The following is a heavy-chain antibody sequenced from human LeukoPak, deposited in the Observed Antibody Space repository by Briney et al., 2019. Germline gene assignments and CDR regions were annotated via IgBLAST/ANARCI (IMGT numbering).Heavy chain of an antibody. CDR2: INPGDGSTT. Sequence: PGGSLRLSCAGSGFTMSNYWMNWVRQAPGEGLVWVSHINPGDGSTTGYADSVKGRFTVSRDKAKNTLYLQMTSLKDGDTAVYYCVRDGMGTAPYDLWGQGTLVTVSS. CDR3: VRDGMGTAPYDL. CDR1: GFTMSNYW. J-gene: IGHJ4*01. V-gene: IGHV3-74*01. D-gene: IGHD2-8*02.